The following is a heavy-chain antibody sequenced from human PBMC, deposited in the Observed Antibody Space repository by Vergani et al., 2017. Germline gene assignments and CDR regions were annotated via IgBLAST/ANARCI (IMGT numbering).Heavy chain of an antibody. CDR2: IIPIFGTA. CDR3: ARGQTYYDSSAPWGNWFDP. Sequence: QVQLVQSGAEVKKPGSSVKVSCKASGGTFSSYAISWVRQAPGQGLGWMGKIIPIFGTANYAQKFQGRVTITADESTSTAYMELSSLRSEDTAVYYCARGQTYYDSSAPWGNWFDPWGQGTLVTVSS. CDR1: GGTFSSYA. J-gene: IGHJ5*02. V-gene: IGHV1-69*13. D-gene: IGHD3-22*01.